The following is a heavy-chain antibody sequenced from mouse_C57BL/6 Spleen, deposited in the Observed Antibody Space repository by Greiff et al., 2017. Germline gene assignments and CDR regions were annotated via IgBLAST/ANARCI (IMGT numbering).Heavy chain of an antibody. CDR1: GFTFSDYG. Sequence: DVMLVESGGGLVKPGGSLKLSCAASGFTFSDYGMHWVRQAPEKGLEWVAYISSASSTIYYPDTVKGRFTLSRDNAKNTLFLQMTSLRSEDTAMYYCARDSYGSSHYWGQGTTLTVSS. CDR3: ARDSYGSSHY. V-gene: IGHV5-17*01. CDR2: ISSASSTI. D-gene: IGHD1-1*01. J-gene: IGHJ2*01.